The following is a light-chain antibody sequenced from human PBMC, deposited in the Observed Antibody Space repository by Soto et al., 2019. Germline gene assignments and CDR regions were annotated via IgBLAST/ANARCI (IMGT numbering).Light chain of an antibody. CDR3: GSWDSSLSAYV. J-gene: IGLJ1*01. V-gene: IGLV1-51*01. Sequence: QSVMTQPPSVSASPGQTVTISCSGSSSNIGGNSVSWYQQLPGTAPKLLIYDDNKRPSGIPDRFSGSKSGTSATLGITGFQTGDEADYHCGSWDSSLSAYVFGTGTKVTVL. CDR1: SSNIGGNS. CDR2: DDN.